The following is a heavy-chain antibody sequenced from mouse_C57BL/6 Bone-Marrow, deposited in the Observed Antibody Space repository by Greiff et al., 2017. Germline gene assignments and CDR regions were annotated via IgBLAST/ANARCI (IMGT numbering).Heavy chain of an antibody. J-gene: IGHJ2*01. V-gene: IGHV2-9-1*01. CDR1: GFSLTSYA. CDR2: IWTGGGT. CDR3: ARNVVLRLGYYFDY. Sequence: VKLMESGPGLVAPSQSLSITCTVSGFSLTSYAISWVRQPPGKGLEWLGVIWTGGGTNYNSALKSRLSISKDNSKSQVFLKMNSLQTDDTARYYCARNVVLRLGYYFDYWGQGTTLTVSS. D-gene: IGHD1-1*01.